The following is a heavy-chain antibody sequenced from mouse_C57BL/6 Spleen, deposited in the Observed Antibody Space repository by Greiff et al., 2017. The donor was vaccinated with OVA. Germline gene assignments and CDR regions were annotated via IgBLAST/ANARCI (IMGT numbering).Heavy chain of an antibody. V-gene: IGHV1-52*01. J-gene: IGHJ1*03. CDR2: IDPSDSET. D-gene: IGHD2-1*01. CDR1: GYTFTSYW. CDR3: ARGGGNNWYFDV. Sequence: QVQLQQPGAELVRPGSSVKLSCKASGYTFTSYWMHWVKQRPIQGLEWIGNIDPSDSETHYNQKFKDKATLTVDKYSSTAYMQLSSLTSEDSAVYYCARGGGNNWYFDVWGTGTTVTVSS.